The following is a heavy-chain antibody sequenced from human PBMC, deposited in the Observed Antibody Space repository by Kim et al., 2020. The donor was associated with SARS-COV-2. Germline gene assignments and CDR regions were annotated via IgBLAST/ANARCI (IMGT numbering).Heavy chain of an antibody. V-gene: IGHV5-51*01. CDR3: ARLGRDIAVAANWFDP. CDR2: IYPGDSDT. D-gene: IGHD6-19*01. Sequence: GESLKISCKGSGYSFTSYWIGWVRQMPGKGLEWMGIIYPGDSDTRYSPSFQGQVTISADKSISTAYLQWSSLKASDTAMYYCARLGRDIAVAANWFDPWGQGTLVTVSS. CDR1: GYSFTSYW. J-gene: IGHJ5*02.